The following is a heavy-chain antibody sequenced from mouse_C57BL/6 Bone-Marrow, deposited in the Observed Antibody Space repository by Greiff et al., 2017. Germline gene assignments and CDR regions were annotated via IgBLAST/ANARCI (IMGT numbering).Heavy chain of an antibody. V-gene: IGHV14-4*01. CDR1: GFNIKDDY. CDR2: IDPENGDT. J-gene: IGHJ3*01. Sequence: VQLKESGAELVRPGASVKLSCTASGFNIKDDYMHWVKQRPEQGLEWIGWIDPENGDTEYASKFQGKATITADTSSNTAYRQLSSLTSEDTAVYYCTRCLGFAYWGQGTLVTVSA. CDR3: TRCLGFAY.